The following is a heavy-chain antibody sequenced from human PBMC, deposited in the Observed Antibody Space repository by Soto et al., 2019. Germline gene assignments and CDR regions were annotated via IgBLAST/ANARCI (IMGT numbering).Heavy chain of an antibody. V-gene: IGHV3-15*01. Sequence: PGGSLRLSCAASGFTFSNAWMSWVRQAPGKGLEWVGRIKSKTDGGTTDYAAPVKGRFTISRDDSKNTLYLQMNSLKTEGTAVYYCTTDSHYYGHAFDIWGQGTMVTVSS. D-gene: IGHD1-26*01. CDR2: IKSKTDGGTT. J-gene: IGHJ3*02. CDR3: TTDSHYYGHAFDI. CDR1: GFTFSNAW.